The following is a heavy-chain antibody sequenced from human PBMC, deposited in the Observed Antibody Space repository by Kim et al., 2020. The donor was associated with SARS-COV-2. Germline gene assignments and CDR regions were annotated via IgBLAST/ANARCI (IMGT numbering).Heavy chain of an antibody. CDR3: ANNWNLDN. CDR1: RLLYNNYA. J-gene: IGHJ4*02. CDR2: ISASGGNT. Sequence: GGSLRLSCAASRLLYNNYAMTWVRQAPGKGLEWVSAISASGGNTYYADSVKGRFTISRDNSKNTLFLQMNSLRADDTAVDYCANNWNLDNWGRGTLVTVS. D-gene: IGHD1-20*01. V-gene: IGHV3-23*01.